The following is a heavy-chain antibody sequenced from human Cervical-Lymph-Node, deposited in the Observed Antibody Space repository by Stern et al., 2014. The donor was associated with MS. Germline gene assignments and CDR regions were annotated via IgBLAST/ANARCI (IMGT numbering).Heavy chain of an antibody. V-gene: IGHV1-24*01. CDR1: GYTLTELS. CDR2: FDPDDGET. CDR3: ATAPKYCSGGSCYFRAFDI. D-gene: IGHD2-15*01. Sequence: VQLVQSGAEVKKPGASVKVSCKVSGYTLTELSMHWVRQAPGKGLEWMGGFDPDDGETIYAQKFQGRVAMTEDTSTDTAYMELSSLRSEDTAVYYCATAPKYCSGGSCYFRAFDIWGQGTMVTVSS. J-gene: IGHJ3*02.